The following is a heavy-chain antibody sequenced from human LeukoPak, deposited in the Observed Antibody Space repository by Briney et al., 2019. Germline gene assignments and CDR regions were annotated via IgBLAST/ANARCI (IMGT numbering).Heavy chain of an antibody. J-gene: IGHJ3*02. CDR1: GYTFTGYY. CDR2: INPNSGGT. D-gene: IGHD6-13*01. V-gene: IGHV1-2*02. Sequence: GASVKVSCTASGYTFTGYYMHWVRQAPGQGLEWMGWINPNSGGTNYAQKFQGRVTMTRDTSISTAYMELSRLRSDDTAVYYCGLPYSSSSPDAFDIWGQGTMVTVSS. CDR3: GLPYSSSSPDAFDI.